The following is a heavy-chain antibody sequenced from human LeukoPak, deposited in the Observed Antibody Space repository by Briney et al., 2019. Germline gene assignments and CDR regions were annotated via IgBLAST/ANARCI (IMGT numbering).Heavy chain of an antibody. CDR1: GGSISSGSYY. J-gene: IGHJ4*02. CDR2: IYTSGST. CDR3: ARDRGVGATYFDY. V-gene: IGHV4-61*02. D-gene: IGHD1-26*01. Sequence: SQTLSLTCTVSGGSISSGSYYWSWIRQPAGKGLEWIGRIYTSGSTNYNPSLKSRVTMSVDTSKNQFSLKLSSVTAADTAVYYCARDRGVGATYFDYWGQGTLFTVSS.